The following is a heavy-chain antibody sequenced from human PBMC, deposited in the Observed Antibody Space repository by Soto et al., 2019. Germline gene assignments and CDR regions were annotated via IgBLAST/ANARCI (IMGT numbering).Heavy chain of an antibody. D-gene: IGHD6-19*01. J-gene: IGHJ6*02. CDR3: ARERVGYSSGWPLRTYYYYGMDV. V-gene: IGHV4-34*01. CDR2: INHSGST. CDR1: GGSFSGYY. Sequence: ASETLSLTCAVYGGSFSGYYWSWIRQPPGKGLEWIGEINHSGSTNYNPSLKSRVTISVDTSKNQFSLKLSSVTAADTAVYYCARERVGYSSGWPLRTYYYYGMDVWGQGTTVTVSS.